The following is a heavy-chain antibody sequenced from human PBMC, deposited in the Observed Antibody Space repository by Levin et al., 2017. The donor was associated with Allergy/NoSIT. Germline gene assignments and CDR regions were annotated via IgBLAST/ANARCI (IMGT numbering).Heavy chain of an antibody. Sequence: ASVKVSCKASGGTLSTFTVSWVRQAPGQGLEWVGDIMPILSAAKYAQKFQGRVRITADESTNTAYMELRNLRSDDSAVYYCARGMPHPADFWGQGTLVTVSS. CDR1: GGTLSTFT. J-gene: IGHJ4*02. CDR2: IMPILSAA. D-gene: IGHD2-2*01. V-gene: IGHV1-69*13. CDR3: ARGMPHPADF.